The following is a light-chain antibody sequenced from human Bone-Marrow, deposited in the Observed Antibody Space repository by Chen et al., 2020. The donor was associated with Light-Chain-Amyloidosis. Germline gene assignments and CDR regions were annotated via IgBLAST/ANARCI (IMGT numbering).Light chain of an antibody. Sequence: SYDLTQPPSVSVSPGQTARITCSGDDLPTKYAYWYQQKPGQAPVLVIHRDTEMPSGISERFSGSSSVTTATLTISGVQAEDEADYHCQSADSSGTYEVIFGGGTKLTVL. CDR3: QSADSSGTYEVI. CDR2: RDT. V-gene: IGLV3-25*03. J-gene: IGLJ2*01. CDR1: DLPTKY.